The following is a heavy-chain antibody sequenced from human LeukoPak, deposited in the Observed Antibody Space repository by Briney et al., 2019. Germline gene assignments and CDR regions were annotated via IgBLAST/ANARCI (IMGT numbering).Heavy chain of an antibody. D-gene: IGHD3-3*01. CDR1: GGSISSHY. Sequence: SETLSLTCTVSGGSISSHYGSWIRQPPGKGLEWIGDLYYSGSTNYNPSLKSRVTISVDTSKNQFSLKLSSVTAADTAVYYCARVYYYDFWSGYYGPYWFDPWGQGTLVTVSS. CDR3: ARVYYYDFWSGYYGPYWFDP. CDR2: LYYSGST. J-gene: IGHJ5*02. V-gene: IGHV4-59*11.